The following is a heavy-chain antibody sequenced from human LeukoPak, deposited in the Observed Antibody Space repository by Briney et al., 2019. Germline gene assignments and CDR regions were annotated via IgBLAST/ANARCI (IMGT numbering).Heavy chain of an antibody. CDR1: GFTFSSYA. Sequence: PGGSLRLSCAASGFTFSSYAMHWVRQAPGKGLVWVSRINTDGSSTSYADSVKGRFTISRDNAKNTLYLQMNSLRAEDTAVYYCARVVWSGYSDYWGQGTLVTVSS. V-gene: IGHV3-74*01. J-gene: IGHJ4*02. CDR2: INTDGSST. CDR3: ARVVWSGYSDY. D-gene: IGHD3-3*01.